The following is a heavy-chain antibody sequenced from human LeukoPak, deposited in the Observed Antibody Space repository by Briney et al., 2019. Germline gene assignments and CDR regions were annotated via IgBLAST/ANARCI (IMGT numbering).Heavy chain of an antibody. D-gene: IGHD3-22*01. CDR3: ALAGYYENSGFDF. CDR2: VNRSNDYK. CDR1: GFTFSSYT. V-gene: IGHV3-21*01. J-gene: IGHJ4*02. Sequence: GGSLRLTCAASGFTFSSYTMNWVRQAPGKGLEWVSSVNRSNDYKYYADSVKGRFTISRDNTKSSLFLQMSGLRAEDTAVYYCALAGYYENSGFDFWGQGSLVTVSS.